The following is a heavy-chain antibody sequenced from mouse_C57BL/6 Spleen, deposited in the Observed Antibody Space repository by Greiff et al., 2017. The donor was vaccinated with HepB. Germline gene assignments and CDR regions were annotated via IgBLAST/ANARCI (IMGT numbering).Heavy chain of an antibody. CDR1: GYSFTGYF. Sequence: EVQLQQSGPELVKPGDSVKISCKASGYSFTGYFMNWVMQSHGKSLEWIGRINPYNGDTFYNQKFKGKATLTVDKSSSTAHMELRSLTSEDSAVYYCARAGAIYDGYYRYYFDYWGQGTTLTVSS. D-gene: IGHD2-3*01. J-gene: IGHJ2*01. V-gene: IGHV1-20*01. CDR2: INPYNGDT. CDR3: ARAGAIYDGYYRYYFDY.